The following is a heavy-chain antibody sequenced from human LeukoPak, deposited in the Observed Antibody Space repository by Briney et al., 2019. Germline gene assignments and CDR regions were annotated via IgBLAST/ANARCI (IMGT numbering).Heavy chain of an antibody. D-gene: IGHD1-26*01. J-gene: IGHJ4*02. V-gene: IGHV3-48*03. Sequence: GVSLRLSCAASGFTFSSYEMNWVRQAPGKGLDLVSYISSGNTIYYVDSVKGRFIISRDNAKNSLYLQMNNLRAEGTAVYYCAREGAYEILDYWGQGTLVTVSS. CDR2: ISSGNTI. CDR3: AREGAYEILDY. CDR1: GFTFSSYE.